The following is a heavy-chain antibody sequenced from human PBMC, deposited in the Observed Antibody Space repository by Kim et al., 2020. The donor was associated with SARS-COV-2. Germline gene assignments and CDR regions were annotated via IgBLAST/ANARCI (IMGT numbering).Heavy chain of an antibody. CDR3: ARAWSGRSGWYYYYYGMDV. CDR1: GFTFSSYD. V-gene: IGHV3-13*01. Sequence: GGSLRLSCAASGFTFSSYDMHWVSQATGKGLELVSAIGTAGDTYYPGSVKGRFTISRENAKNSLYLQMNSLRAGDTAVYYCARAWSGRSGWYYYYYGMDVWGQGTTVTVSS. CDR2: IGTAGDT. J-gene: IGHJ6*02. D-gene: IGHD6-19*01.